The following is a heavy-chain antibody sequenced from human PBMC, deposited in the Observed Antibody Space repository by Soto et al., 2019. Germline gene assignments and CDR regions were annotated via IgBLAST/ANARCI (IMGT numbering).Heavy chain of an antibody. J-gene: IGHJ5*02. CDR2: IIPIFGTA. V-gene: IGHV1-69*06. CDR1: GGTFSSYA. CDR3: ARTYYYDSSGYTRWFYP. D-gene: IGHD3-22*01. Sequence: QVQLVQSGAEVKKPGSSVKVSCKASGGTFSSYAISWVRQAHGQGLEWMGGIIPIFGTANYAQKFQGRVTITADKSPSTGYMELSSLRSEDTAVYYCARTYYYDSSGYTRWFYPWGQGTMVTFSA.